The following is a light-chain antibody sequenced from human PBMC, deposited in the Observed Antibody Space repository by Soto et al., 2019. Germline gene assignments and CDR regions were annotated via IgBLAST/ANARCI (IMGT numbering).Light chain of an antibody. Sequence: QSVLTQPPSVSGAPGQRVTISCTESSSNIGAGYDVHWYQQLPGTAPKLLIYGNSNRPSGVPDRFSGSKSGTSASLAITGLQAEDEADYYCLSYDSRLSAWVFGGGTKLTVL. CDR1: SSNIGAGYD. J-gene: IGLJ3*02. CDR2: GNS. V-gene: IGLV1-40*01. CDR3: LSYDSRLSAWV.